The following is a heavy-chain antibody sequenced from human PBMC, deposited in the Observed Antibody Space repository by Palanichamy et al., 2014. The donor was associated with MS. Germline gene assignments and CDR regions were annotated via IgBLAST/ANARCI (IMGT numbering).Heavy chain of an antibody. D-gene: IGHD3-22*01. J-gene: IGHJ4*02. CDR2: ISYDGSNK. CDR3: AKEPGDYDSSGSPNYFDY. V-gene: IGHV3-30*18. Sequence: QVQLVESGGGVVQPGRSLRLSCAASGFTFSSYGMHWVRQAPGKGLEWVAVISYDGSNKYYADSVKGRFTISRDNSKNTLYLQMNSLRAEDTAVYYCAKEPGDYDSSGSPNYFDYWGQGTLVTVSS. CDR1: GFTFSSYG.